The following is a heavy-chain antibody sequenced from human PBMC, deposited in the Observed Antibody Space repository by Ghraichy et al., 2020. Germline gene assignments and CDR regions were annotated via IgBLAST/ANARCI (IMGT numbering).Heavy chain of an antibody. CDR1: GFTFSSYA. Sequence: GGSLRLSCSASGFTFSSYAMHWVRQAPGKGLEYVSAISSNGGSTYYADSVKGRFTISRDNSKNTLYLQMSSLRAEDTAVYYCVKDQYSYSSSSSFDYWGQGTLVTVSS. V-gene: IGHV3-64D*06. J-gene: IGHJ4*02. D-gene: IGHD6-6*01. CDR2: ISSNGGST. CDR3: VKDQYSYSSSSSFDY.